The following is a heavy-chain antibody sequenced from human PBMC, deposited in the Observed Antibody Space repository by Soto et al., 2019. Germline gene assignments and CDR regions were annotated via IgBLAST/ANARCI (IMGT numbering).Heavy chain of an antibody. D-gene: IGHD3-10*01. J-gene: IGHJ6*02. Sequence: QVQLQESGPGLVKPSETLSLTCTVSGDSISRYYWSWIRLSPGKGLEWIGYIYYSGETNYNPSVKVRGTISVDRTKTQFSLKLSSVTAADTAVYYCARDQGGEFLKGSGMDVWGQGTTVTVSS. V-gene: IGHV4-59*01. CDR2: IYYSGET. CDR1: GDSISRYY. CDR3: ARDQGGEFLKGSGMDV.